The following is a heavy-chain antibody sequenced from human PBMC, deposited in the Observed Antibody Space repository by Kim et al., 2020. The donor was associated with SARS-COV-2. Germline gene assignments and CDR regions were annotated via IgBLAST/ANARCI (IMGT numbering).Heavy chain of an antibody. CDR1: GFTFSSYS. Sequence: GGSLRLYCAASGFTFSSYSMNWVRQAPGKGLEWVSSISSNSSYIYYEDSVKGRITISRENAKNSLYLQMNSLRAEDTAVYYCARDRQYYGSGYGMDVWGPGTTATVSS. CDR2: ISSNSSYI. J-gene: IGHJ6*02. CDR3: ARDRQYYGSGYGMDV. V-gene: IGHV3-21*01. D-gene: IGHD3-10*01.